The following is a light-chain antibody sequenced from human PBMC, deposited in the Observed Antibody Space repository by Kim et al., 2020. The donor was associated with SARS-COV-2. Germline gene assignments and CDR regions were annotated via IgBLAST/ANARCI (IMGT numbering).Light chain of an antibody. J-gene: IGLJ1*01. CDR3: QAWDSSTAEV. CDR1: KLGDKY. V-gene: IGLV3-1*01. CDR2: QDS. Sequence: SYELTQPPSVSVSPGQTASITCSGDKLGDKYACWYQQKPGQSPVLVIYQDSKRPSGIPERFSGSNSGNTATLTISGTQAMDEADYYCQAWDSSTAEVFVT.